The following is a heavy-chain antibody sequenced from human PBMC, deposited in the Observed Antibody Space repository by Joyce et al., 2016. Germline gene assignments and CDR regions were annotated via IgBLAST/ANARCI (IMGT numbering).Heavy chain of an antibody. CDR3: STSLEY. CDR1: GLNFTGSA. Sequence: EVHLVESGGGLVQPGGSLKLSCAASGLNFTGSAMHWVRQASGKGLEWVGRIRRKADTYATAYAASVKGRFTISRDEAENTAYLQMNSLKTDDTAVYYCSTSLEYWGQGTLVTVSS. J-gene: IGHJ4*02. V-gene: IGHV3-73*02. CDR2: IRRKADTYAT.